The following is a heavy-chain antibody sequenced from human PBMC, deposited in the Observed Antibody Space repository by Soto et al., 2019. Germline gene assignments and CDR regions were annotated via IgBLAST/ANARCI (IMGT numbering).Heavy chain of an antibody. D-gene: IGHD1-26*01. V-gene: IGHV3-23*01. CDR1: GFTFSSYA. Sequence: GGSLRLSCAASGFTFSSYAMSWVRQAPGKGLEWVSAISGSGGSTYYADSVKGRFTISRDNSKNTLYLQMNSLRAEDTAIYYCARDRVVGAIGYFDYWGQGTLVTVSS. CDR2: ISGSGGST. CDR3: ARDRVVGAIGYFDY. J-gene: IGHJ4*02.